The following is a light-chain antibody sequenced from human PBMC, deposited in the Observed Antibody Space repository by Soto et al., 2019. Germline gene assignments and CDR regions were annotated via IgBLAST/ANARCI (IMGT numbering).Light chain of an antibody. CDR1: QSVSSN. CDR3: QQYNNWPRT. CDR2: GAS. J-gene: IGKJ1*01. V-gene: IGKV3-15*01. Sequence: EIVMTQSPATLSVSPGERATLSCRASQSVSSNLAWYQQKPGQAPRLLIYGASTRATGIPARFSGSGSGTEFTRTISSLQSEDFAVYYCQQYNNWPRTFGQGIKVDIK.